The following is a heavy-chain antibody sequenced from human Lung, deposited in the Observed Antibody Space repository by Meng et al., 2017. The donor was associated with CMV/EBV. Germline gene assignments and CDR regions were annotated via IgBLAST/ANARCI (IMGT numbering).Heavy chain of an antibody. Sequence: ASXXVSCKASGYTFTGYYMHWVRQAPGQGLEWMGWINPNSGGTNYAQKFQGRVTMTRDTSISTAYMELSRLRSDDTAVYYCARDRVPAAFRDYGMDVWGPGNXV. CDR3: ARDRVPAAFRDYGMDV. CDR1: GYTFTGYY. D-gene: IGHD2-2*01. J-gene: IGHJ6*01. V-gene: IGHV1-2*02. CDR2: INPNSGGT.